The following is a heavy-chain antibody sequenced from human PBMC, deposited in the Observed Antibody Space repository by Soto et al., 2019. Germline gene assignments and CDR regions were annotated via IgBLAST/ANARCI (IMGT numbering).Heavy chain of an antibody. V-gene: IGHV3-30-3*01. Sequence: QVQLVESGGGVVQPGRSLRLSCAASGFTFSSYAMHWVRQAPGKGLEWVAVISYDGSNKYYADSVKGRFTISRDNSKNTLYLQMNSLKADDTAVYYCARDPLRITMIVGYFHHWGQGTLVTVSS. D-gene: IGHD3-22*01. J-gene: IGHJ1*01. CDR1: GFTFSSYA. CDR3: ARDPLRITMIVGYFHH. CDR2: ISYDGSNK.